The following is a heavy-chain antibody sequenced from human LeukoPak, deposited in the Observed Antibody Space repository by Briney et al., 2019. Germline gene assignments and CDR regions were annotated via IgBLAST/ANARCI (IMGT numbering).Heavy chain of an antibody. CDR1: GFPFSCYP. CDR3: ATSAGDFDY. D-gene: IGHD3-10*01. CDR2: ITASGDST. J-gene: IGHJ4*02. V-gene: IGHV3-23*01. Sequence: QPGGSLRLSCAGSGFPFSCYPISWVRQPPGKGLEWVSAITASGDSTYSADSVKGRFTISRDNSKNTLYLQMNSLRAEDTAVYYCATSAGDFDYWGQGTLVTVSS.